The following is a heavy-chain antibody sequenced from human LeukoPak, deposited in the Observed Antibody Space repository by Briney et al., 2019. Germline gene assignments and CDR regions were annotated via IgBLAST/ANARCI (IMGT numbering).Heavy chain of an antibody. D-gene: IGHD3-22*01. Sequence: PSQTLSLTCTVSGGSISSGGYYWSWIRQPAGKGLEWIGRIYTSGSTNYNPSLKSRVTMSVDTSKNQSSLKLSSVTAADTAVYYCARAPPPSHYYDSSGYEYYFDYWGQGTLVTVSS. CDR3: ARAPPPSHYYDSSGYEYYFDY. CDR2: IYTSGST. CDR1: GGSISSGGYY. V-gene: IGHV4-61*02. J-gene: IGHJ4*02.